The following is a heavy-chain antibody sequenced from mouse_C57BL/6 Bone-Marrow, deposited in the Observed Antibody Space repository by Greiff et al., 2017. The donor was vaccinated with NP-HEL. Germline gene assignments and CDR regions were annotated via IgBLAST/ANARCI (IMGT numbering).Heavy chain of an antibody. V-gene: IGHV1-5*01. J-gene: IGHJ2*01. CDR3: TREVLWLRRGVDY. CDR1: GYTFTSYW. CDR2: IYPGNSDT. D-gene: IGHD2-2*01. Sequence: EVKVEESGTVLARPGASVKMSCKTSGYTFTSYWMHWVKQRPGQGLEWIGAIYPGNSDTSYNQKFKGKAKLTAVTSASTAYMELSSLTNEDSAVYYCTREVLWLRRGVDYWGQGTTLTVTS.